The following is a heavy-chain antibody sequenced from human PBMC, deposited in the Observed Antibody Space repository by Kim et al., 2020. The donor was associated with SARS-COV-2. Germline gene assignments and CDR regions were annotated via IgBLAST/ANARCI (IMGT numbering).Heavy chain of an antibody. V-gene: IGHV3-64D*06. D-gene: IGHD3-10*01. CDR3: VKGRGVTVYYGMDV. J-gene: IGHJ6*02. CDR2: INNNGDTT. Sequence: GGSLRLSCSASGFTFSSYAIHWFRQAPGKGLEYVSGINNNGDTTYYADSVKGRFTISRDNSKNTLFLQMSILRAEDTAVYYCVKGRGVTVYYGMDVWGQGSTVTVSS. CDR1: GFTFSSYA.